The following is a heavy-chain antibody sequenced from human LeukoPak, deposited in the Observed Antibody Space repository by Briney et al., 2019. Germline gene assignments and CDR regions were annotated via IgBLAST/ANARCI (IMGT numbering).Heavy chain of an antibody. D-gene: IGHD1-26*01. CDR3: ARGQIVGATFGMDV. CDR2: LVGIV. V-gene: IGHV3-69-1*01. Sequence: GRSLRLSCAASGFTFDSRVGKLQGRAWSESQVLVGIVDSVKGRFTISRDNAKNSLYLQMNSLRAEDTAVFYCARGQIVGATFGMDVWGKGTTVTVSS. CDR1: GFTFDS. J-gene: IGHJ6*04.